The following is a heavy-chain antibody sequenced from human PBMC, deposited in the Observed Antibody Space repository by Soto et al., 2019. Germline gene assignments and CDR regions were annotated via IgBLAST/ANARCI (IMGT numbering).Heavy chain of an antibody. CDR3: AINYGTLIGANYFDY. D-gene: IGHD3-16*01. J-gene: IGHJ4*02. CDR2: ISDSGSNT. CDR1: GFKISSSS. Sequence: PGGSLRLSCAAFGFKISSSSMNWVRQAPGRGLEWVAYISDSGSNTLYADSVKGRFTVSRDTAKNSLYLQMSGLRDEDRAVYYCAINYGTLIGANYFDYWGQGALVTVSS. V-gene: IGHV3-48*02.